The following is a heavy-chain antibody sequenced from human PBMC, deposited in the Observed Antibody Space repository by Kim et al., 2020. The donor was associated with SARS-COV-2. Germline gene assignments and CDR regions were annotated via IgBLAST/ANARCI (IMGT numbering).Heavy chain of an antibody. Sequence: KTAGGATDYAAPGKGRFTISSDDTKNTLFLQMNSLKTDDTAVYYCTTEGTYWGQGTLVAVSS. CDR3: TTEGTY. V-gene: IGHV3-15*01. CDR2: KTAGGAT. J-gene: IGHJ4*02.